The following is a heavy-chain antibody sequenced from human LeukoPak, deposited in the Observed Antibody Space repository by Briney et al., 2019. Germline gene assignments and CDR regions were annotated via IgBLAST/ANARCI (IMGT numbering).Heavy chain of an antibody. J-gene: IGHJ4*02. CDR1: GFTFSSYA. D-gene: IGHD1-26*01. Sequence: GGSLRLSCAASGFTFSSYAMSWVRQAPGKGLEWVSGISGSGGSKYNADSVKGRFTISRDNSKNTLYLQMNSLRAEDTAVYYCAKVYRYSGSYYFDYWGQGTLVTVSS. CDR3: AKVYRYSGSYYFDY. V-gene: IGHV3-23*01. CDR2: ISGSGGSK.